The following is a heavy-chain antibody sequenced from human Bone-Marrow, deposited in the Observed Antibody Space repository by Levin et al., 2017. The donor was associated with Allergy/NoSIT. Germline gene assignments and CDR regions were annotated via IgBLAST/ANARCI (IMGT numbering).Heavy chain of an antibody. CDR1: GFTFSNAW. CDR2: IKSKTDGGTT. Sequence: ETLSLTCAASGFTFSNAWMSWVRQAPGKGLEWVGRIKSKTDGGTTDYAAPVKGRFTISRDDSKNTLYLQMNSLKTEDTAVYYCTTEVYCSSTSCPKWGQGTLVTVSS. V-gene: IGHV3-15*01. J-gene: IGHJ4*02. CDR3: TTEVYCSSTSCPK. D-gene: IGHD2-2*01.